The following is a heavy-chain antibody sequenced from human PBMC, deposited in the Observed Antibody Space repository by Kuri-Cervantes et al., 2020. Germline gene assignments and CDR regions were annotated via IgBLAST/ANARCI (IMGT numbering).Heavy chain of an antibody. CDR1: GFTFSDYY. D-gene: IGHD6-19*01. J-gene: IGHJ4*02. CDR2: ISSSGSTI. V-gene: IGHV3-11*01. Sequence: GESLKISCAASGFTFSDYYMSWIRQAPGKGLEWVSYISSSGSTIYYADSVKGRFTISRDNSKNTLYLQMSSLRAEDTAVYYCSKQMAGILYWGQGTLVTVSS. CDR3: SKQMAGILY.